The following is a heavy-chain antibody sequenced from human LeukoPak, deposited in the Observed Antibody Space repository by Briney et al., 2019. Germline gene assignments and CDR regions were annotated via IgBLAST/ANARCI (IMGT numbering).Heavy chain of an antibody. V-gene: IGHV1-8*01. CDR1: GYTFTSYD. J-gene: IGHJ5*02. D-gene: IGHD2-2*01. Sequence: ASVKVSCKASGYTFTSYDINWVRQATGQGLEWMGWMNPNRGNTGYAQKFQGRVTMTRNTSISTAYMELSSLRSEDTAVYYCARGRCIWGYCSSTNWFDPWGQGTLVTVSS. CDR3: ARGRCIWGYCSSTNWFDP. CDR2: MNPNRGNT.